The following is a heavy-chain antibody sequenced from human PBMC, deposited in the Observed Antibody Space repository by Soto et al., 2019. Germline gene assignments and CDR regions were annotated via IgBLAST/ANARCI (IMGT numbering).Heavy chain of an antibody. V-gene: IGHV3-23*01. J-gene: IGHJ4*02. Sequence: GGSLRLSCAASGFTFSSYAMSWVRQAPGKGLEWVSAISGSGGSTYYADSVKGRFTISRDNSKNTLYLQMNSLRAEDTAVYYCAKVGDPYYDFWSGYPAPFDYWGQGTLVTVSS. CDR2: ISGSGGST. CDR3: AKVGDPYYDFWSGYPAPFDY. D-gene: IGHD3-3*01. CDR1: GFTFSSYA.